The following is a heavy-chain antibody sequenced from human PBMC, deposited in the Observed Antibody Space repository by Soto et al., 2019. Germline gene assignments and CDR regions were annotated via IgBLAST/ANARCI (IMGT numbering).Heavy chain of an antibody. D-gene: IGHD1-26*01. J-gene: IGHJ4*02. CDR1: GFTFCNAW. V-gene: IGHV3-15*01. CDR3: ARDPLSSGSYSYSHFDY. CDR2: IKSKTDGGTT. Sequence: PGGSLRLSCAASGFTFCNAWMSWVRQAPGKGLEWVGRIKSKTDGGTTDYAAPVKGRFTISRDDSKNTLYLQMNSLRAEDTAVYYCARDPLSSGSYSYSHFDYWGQGTLVTASS.